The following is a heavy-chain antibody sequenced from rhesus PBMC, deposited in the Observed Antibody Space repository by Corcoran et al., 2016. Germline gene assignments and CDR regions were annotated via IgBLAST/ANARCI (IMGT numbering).Heavy chain of an antibody. CDR1: GFTFGDYG. Sequence: EVQLVESGGGLVQPGGSLSLSCAASGFTFGDYGMNWVRQAPGSVLEWVSSISYTGKTVYDADSVKGRFTGSRDNAKNSLALQMSSLRAEDTAVYYCTREGRVDIVGTGYFDYWGQGVLVTVSS. CDR3: TREGRVDIVGTGYFDY. J-gene: IGHJ4*01. CDR2: ISYTGKTV. D-gene: IGHD5-30*01. V-gene: IGHV3-183*02.